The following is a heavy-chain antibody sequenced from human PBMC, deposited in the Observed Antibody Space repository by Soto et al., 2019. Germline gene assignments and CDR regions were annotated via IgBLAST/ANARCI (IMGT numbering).Heavy chain of an antibody. D-gene: IGHD5-12*01. J-gene: IGHJ6*02. CDR1: VFTFGDYA. CDR2: IRSKAYGGTT. V-gene: IGHV3-49*03. CDR3: TRDRWNSGYDSGMDV. Sequence: PGGSLRLSCTASVFTFGDYAMSWFRQAPGKGLEWVGFIRSKAYGGTTEYAASVKGRFTISRDDSKSIAYLQMNSLKTEDTAVYYCTRDRWNSGYDSGMDVWGQGSTVTVSS.